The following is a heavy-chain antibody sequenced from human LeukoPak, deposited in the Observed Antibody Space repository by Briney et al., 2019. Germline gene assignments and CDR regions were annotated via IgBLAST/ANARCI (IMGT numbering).Heavy chain of an antibody. J-gene: IGHJ5*02. CDR3: ARIHYDILTGYYSNWFDP. V-gene: IGHV4-39*07. CDR1: GGSINNSSYY. Sequence: SETLSLTCTVSGGSINNSSYYWGWIRQPPGKGLECIGNIYYSGSTYYNPSLKSRVTISVDTSKNQFSLKLSSVTAADTAVYYCARIHYDILTGYYSNWFDPWGQGTLVTVSS. CDR2: IYYSGST. D-gene: IGHD3-9*01.